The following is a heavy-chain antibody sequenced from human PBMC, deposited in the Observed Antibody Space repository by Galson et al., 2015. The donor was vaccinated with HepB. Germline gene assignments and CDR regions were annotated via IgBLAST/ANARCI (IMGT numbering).Heavy chain of an antibody. CDR1: EFTFRSHG. J-gene: IGHJ3*02. D-gene: IGHD3-22*01. CDR3: ARIRYDSGGAFDI. CDR2: ISSNGSTI. Sequence: SLRLSCAASEFTFRSHGINWVRQAPGKGLEWVSFISSNGSTIHYADSVKGRFTISRDNSKNSLYLQMNSLRAEDTAVYYCARIRYDSGGAFDIWGQGTMVTVSS. V-gene: IGHV3-33*08.